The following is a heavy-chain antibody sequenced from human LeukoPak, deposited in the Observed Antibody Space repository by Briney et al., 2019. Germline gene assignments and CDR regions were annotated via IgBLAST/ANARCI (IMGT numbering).Heavy chain of an antibody. CDR1: GYTFTSYD. CDR3: ARAVYQLPSRYYYYYYMDV. CDR2: MNPNSGNT. J-gene: IGHJ6*03. D-gene: IGHD2-2*01. V-gene: IGHV1-8*01. Sequence: GASVKVSCKASGYTFTSYDINWVRQATGQGLEWMGWMNPNSGNTGYAQKFQGRVTMTRNTSISTAYMELSSLRSEDTAVYYCARAVYQLPSRYYYYYYMDVWGKGTTVTISS.